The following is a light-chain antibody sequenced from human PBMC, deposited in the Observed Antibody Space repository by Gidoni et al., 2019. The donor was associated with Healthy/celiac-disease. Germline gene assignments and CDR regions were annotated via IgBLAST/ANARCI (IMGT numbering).Light chain of an antibody. CDR2: AAS. V-gene: IGKV1-39*01. J-gene: IGKJ1*01. Sequence: DIQMTQSPASLSASVGDRVTITCRASQSISSYLNWYQQQPGKAPKLLIYAASSLQSGVPSRFSGSGSGTDFTLTISSLQPEDFATYYCQQSYSTPPRTFGQGTKVEIK. CDR1: QSISSY. CDR3: QQSYSTPPRT.